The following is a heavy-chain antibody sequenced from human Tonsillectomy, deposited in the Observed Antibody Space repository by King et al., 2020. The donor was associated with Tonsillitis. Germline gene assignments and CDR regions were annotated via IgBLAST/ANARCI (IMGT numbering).Heavy chain of an antibody. CDR2: ISDDGSNK. Sequence: VQLVESGGGVVQPGRSLRLSCAASGFTFSSYVMHWVRQAPGKGLEWVAVISDDGSNKYYADSVKGRFTISRDNSKNTLYLQMNSLRAEDTAVYYCARERWGAFDIWDQGTMVTVSS. J-gene: IGHJ3*02. CDR3: ARERWGAFDI. D-gene: IGHD4-23*01. CDR1: GFTFSSYV. V-gene: IGHV3-30-3*01.